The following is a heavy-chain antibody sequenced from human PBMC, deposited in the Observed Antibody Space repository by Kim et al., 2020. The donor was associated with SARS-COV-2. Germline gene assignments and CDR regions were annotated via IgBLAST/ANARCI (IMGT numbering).Heavy chain of an antibody. D-gene: IGHD3-22*01. Sequence: KGRFTISRDNSKNTLYLQMNSLRAEDTAVYYCAKGTYYYDSSGYEYYFDYWGQGTLVTVSS. J-gene: IGHJ4*02. CDR3: AKGTYYYDSSGYEYYFDY. V-gene: IGHV3-30*02.